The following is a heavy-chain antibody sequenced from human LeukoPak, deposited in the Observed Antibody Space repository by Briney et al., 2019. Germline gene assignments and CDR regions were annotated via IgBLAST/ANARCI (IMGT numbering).Heavy chain of an antibody. CDR2: ISGGGGSA. D-gene: IGHD6-19*01. CDR1: GFTFSSYA. CDR3: AKERSSGWPFDY. Sequence: GGSLRLSCAASGFTFSSYAMSWVRQAPGKGLEWVSAISGGGGSAYYADSVKGRFTISRDNSKNTVYLQMNSLRADDTAVYYCAKERSSGWPFDYWGQGTLVTVSS. V-gene: IGHV3-23*01. J-gene: IGHJ4*02.